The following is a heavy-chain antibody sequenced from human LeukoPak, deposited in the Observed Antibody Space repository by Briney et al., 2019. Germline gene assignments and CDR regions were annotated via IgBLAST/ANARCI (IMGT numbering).Heavy chain of an antibody. CDR1: GFTFSSYA. Sequence: GSLRLSCAASGFTFSSYAMSWVRQAPGKGLEWIGSIYHTGSTYYNPSLKSRVTISVDTSKNQFSLNLSSVTAADTAMYYCARGLGSCYSSICDYFNYWGQGTLVTVSS. CDR2: IYHTGST. V-gene: IGHV4-38-2*01. D-gene: IGHD2-15*01. CDR3: ARGLGSCYSSICDYFNY. J-gene: IGHJ4*02.